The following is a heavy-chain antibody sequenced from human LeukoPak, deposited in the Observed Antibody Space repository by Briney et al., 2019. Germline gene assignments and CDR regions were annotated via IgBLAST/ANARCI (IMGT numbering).Heavy chain of an antibody. D-gene: IGHD2-15*01. J-gene: IGHJ4*02. CDR2: INYSGNT. Sequence: SETLSLTCSVSGGSISSSSHFWGWIRQPPGKGLEWIGSINYSGNTYYNPSLKSRVTMSVDTSKNHFSLKVTSVTAADTAMYFCARHENIVVVAAATAFDYWGQGTLVTVSS. CDR3: ARHENIVVVAAATAFDY. V-gene: IGHV4-39*01. CDR1: GGSISSSSHF.